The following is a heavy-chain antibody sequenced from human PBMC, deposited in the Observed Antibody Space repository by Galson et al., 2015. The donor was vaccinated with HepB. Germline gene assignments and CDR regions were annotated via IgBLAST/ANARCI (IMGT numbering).Heavy chain of an antibody. J-gene: IGHJ6*02. V-gene: IGHV3-30*18. Sequence: SLRLSCAACGFTFSNYGMHWVRQAPGKGLEWVAVISYDGSNKYYADSVKGRFTISRDNSKNTLYLQMNSLRVEDTALYYCAKDLLDSSSTEYYYYYGMDVWGQGTTVTVSS. CDR3: AKDLLDSSSTEYYYYYGMDV. CDR1: GFTFSNYG. D-gene: IGHD6-6*01. CDR2: ISYDGSNK.